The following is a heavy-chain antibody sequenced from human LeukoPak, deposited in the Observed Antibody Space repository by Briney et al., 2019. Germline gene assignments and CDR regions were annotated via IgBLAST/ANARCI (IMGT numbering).Heavy chain of an antibody. CDR3: ARDAQGPPVVVVPAATPDY. D-gene: IGHD2-2*01. Sequence: ASVKVSCKASGYTFTNYGISWVRQAPGQGLEWMGWISAYNGYTDYAQKLQFRVTMTTDTSTSTAYMELRSLRSDDTAVYYCARDAQGPPVVVVPAATPDYWGQGTLVTVSS. CDR1: GYTFTNYG. CDR2: ISAYNGYT. V-gene: IGHV1-18*01. J-gene: IGHJ4*02.